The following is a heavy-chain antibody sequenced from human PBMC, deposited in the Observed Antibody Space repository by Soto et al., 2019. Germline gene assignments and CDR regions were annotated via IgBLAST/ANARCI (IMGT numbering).Heavy chain of an antibody. V-gene: IGHV1-2*04. J-gene: IGHJ6*02. CDR3: ARGTGTSVQYYYYSVMDV. Sequence: GQGLKWMGWINPNRGGTNSAQKFQVWVTMTRDTSISTAYMELSRLRSDDTAVYYCARGTGTSVQYYYYSVMDVWGQGTTVTVSS. D-gene: IGHD1-7*01. CDR2: INPNRGGT.